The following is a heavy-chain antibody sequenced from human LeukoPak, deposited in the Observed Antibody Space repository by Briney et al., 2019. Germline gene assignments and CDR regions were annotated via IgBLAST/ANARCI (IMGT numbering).Heavy chain of an antibody. D-gene: IGHD2-15*01. Sequence: GSSVKVSCKASGGTFSSYAISWVRQAPGQGLEWMGGIIPIFGTANYAQKFQGRVTITADESTSTAYMELSSLRSEDTAVYYCARVVVVVAADNWFDPWGQGTLVTDSS. CDR3: ARVVVVVAADNWFDP. J-gene: IGHJ5*02. CDR2: IIPIFGTA. CDR1: GGTFSSYA. V-gene: IGHV1-69*01.